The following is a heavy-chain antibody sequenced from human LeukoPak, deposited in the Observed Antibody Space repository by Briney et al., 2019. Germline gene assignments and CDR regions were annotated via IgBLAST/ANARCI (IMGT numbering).Heavy chain of an antibody. CDR2: ISYDGSNK. J-gene: IGHJ4*02. V-gene: IGHV3-30*03. CDR1: GFTFSSYG. CDR3: AREDSVESSSSFDY. Sequence: GGSLRLSCAASGFTFSSYGMHWVRQAPGKGLEWVAVISYDGSNKYYADSVKGRFTISRDNSKNTLYLQMNSLRAEDTAVYYCAREDSVESSSSFDYWGQGTLVTVSS. D-gene: IGHD6-13*01.